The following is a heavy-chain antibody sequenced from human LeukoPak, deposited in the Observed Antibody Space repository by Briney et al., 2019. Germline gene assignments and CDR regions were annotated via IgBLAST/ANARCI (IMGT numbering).Heavy chain of an antibody. Sequence: GGSLRLSCAASGFTFSSYGMHWVRQAPGKGLEWVAFIRYDGSNKYYADSVKGRFTISRDNSKNTLYLQMNSLKPEDMAVYYCAKGGKYDILTGYPRSRLLGDYWGQGTLVTVSS. CDR1: GFTFSSYG. J-gene: IGHJ4*02. CDR3: AKGGKYDILTGYPRSRLLGDY. V-gene: IGHV3-30*02. CDR2: IRYDGSNK. D-gene: IGHD3-9*01.